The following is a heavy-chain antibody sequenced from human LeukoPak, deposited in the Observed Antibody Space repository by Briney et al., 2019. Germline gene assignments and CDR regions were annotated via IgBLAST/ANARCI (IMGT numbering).Heavy chain of an antibody. CDR2: INHSGST. CDR3: VARMLYPRTKSWFDP. Sequence: SETLSLTCAVYGGSFSGYYWSWIRQPPGKGLEWIGEINHSGSTNYNPSFKSRVTISVDTSKNQFSLKLSSVTAADTAVYYCVARMLYPRTKSWFDPWGQGTLVTVSS. J-gene: IGHJ5*02. V-gene: IGHV4-34*01. CDR1: GGSFSGYY. D-gene: IGHD2-8*01.